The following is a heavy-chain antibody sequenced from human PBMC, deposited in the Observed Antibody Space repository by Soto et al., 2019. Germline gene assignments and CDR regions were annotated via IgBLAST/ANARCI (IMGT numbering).Heavy chain of an antibody. CDR3: TKRRNVLRFLEWSSGMEV. CDR1: VFTFINYG. CDR2: ISDDGSNK. D-gene: IGHD3-3*01. V-gene: IGHV3-30*18. Sequence: GGSLRLSCASSVFTFINYGMHWVRQAPGKGLEWVAFISDDGSNKYYADSMKGRFTMSRDNSKSTLYLQTNSLRVEDTAVYYCTKRRNVLRFLEWSSGMEVWGQGATVTVSS. J-gene: IGHJ6*02.